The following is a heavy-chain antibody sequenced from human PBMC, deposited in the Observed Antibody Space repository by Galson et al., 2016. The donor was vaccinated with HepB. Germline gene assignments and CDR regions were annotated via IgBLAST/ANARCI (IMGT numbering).Heavy chain of an antibody. CDR1: GGSISTYY. V-gene: IGHV4-59*01. Sequence: ETLSLTCTVSGGSISTYYWNWIRQPPGKGLEWIGCIHYSGDTKSDPSLKSPVTMSLDTSKNQFSLQLSSVTAADTAIYYCARDGYNCGLDCWGQGTLVTVSS. CDR3: ARDGYNCGLDC. CDR2: IHYSGDT. J-gene: IGHJ4*02. D-gene: IGHD5-24*01.